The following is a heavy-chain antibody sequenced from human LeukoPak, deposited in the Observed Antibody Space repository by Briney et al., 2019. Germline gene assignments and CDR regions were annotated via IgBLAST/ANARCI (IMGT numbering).Heavy chain of an antibody. Sequence: GGSLRLSCAAFGFTFSAYAMNWVRQAPGEGLEWLSAMTGISGSTYYADSVKGRFTISRDTSKNTLYLEMNSLRVEDTAIYYCAKDPGDGDYFFFYYMDFWGKGTTVTVSS. V-gene: IGHV3-23*01. J-gene: IGHJ6*03. D-gene: IGHD4-17*01. CDR2: MTGISGST. CDR3: AKDPGDGDYFFFYYMDF. CDR1: GFTFSAYA.